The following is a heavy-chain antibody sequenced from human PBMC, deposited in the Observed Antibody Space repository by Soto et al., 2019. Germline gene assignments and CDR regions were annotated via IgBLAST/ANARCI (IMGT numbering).Heavy chain of an antibody. J-gene: IGHJ3*02. CDR3: AKGYYYDSSGYQALGAFDI. Sequence: AGSLRLSCAASGFTFSSYALSWVRQAPEQGLEWVSAISGSGGSTYYADSVKSRFTISRDNSKNTLFLQMYSLRAEDTAFFYCAKGYYYDSSGYQALGAFDIWGQGT. CDR2: ISGSGGST. CDR1: GFTFSSYA. V-gene: IGHV3-23*01. D-gene: IGHD3-22*01.